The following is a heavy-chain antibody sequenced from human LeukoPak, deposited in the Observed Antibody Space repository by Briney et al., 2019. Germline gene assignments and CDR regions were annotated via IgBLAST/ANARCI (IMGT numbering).Heavy chain of an antibody. V-gene: IGHV4-30-4*08. Sequence: SETLSLTCTVSGGSISSGDYYWSWIRQPPGKGLEWIGYIYYSGSTYYNPSLKSRVTISVDTSKNQFSLKLCSVTAADTAVYYCARVKRLGYSYGDAFDIWGQGTMVTVSS. J-gene: IGHJ3*02. CDR1: GGSISSGDYY. D-gene: IGHD5-18*01. CDR3: ARVKRLGYSYGDAFDI. CDR2: IYYSGST.